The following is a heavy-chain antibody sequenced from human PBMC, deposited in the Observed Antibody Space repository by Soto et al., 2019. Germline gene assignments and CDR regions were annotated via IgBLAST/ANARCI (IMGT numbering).Heavy chain of an antibody. CDR3: ARREIQGPIDY. V-gene: IGHV4-28*01. CDR1: GYSISSSNW. Sequence: QVQLQESGPGLVKPSDTLPLTCAVSGYSISSSNWWGWIRQPPGKGLEWIGYIYYSGTTYYNPSLKRRVTMSVDTSKNQFSLKLTSVTAVDTAVYYCARREIQGPIDYWGQGTLVTVSS. J-gene: IGHJ4*02. CDR2: IYYSGTT. D-gene: IGHD1-26*01.